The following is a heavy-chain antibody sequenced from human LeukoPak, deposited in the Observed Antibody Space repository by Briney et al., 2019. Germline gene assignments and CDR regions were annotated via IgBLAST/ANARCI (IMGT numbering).Heavy chain of an antibody. CDR2: IWYDGSDK. Sequence: GGSLRLSCAVSGYTFSRHGMHCVRQAPGKGLEWVAAIWYDGSDKYYADSVKGRFTISRDNSKNMLYLQMDSLRAEDTALYYCARLWGSVSGYFDYWGQGTLVTVSS. CDR3: ARLWGSVSGYFDY. V-gene: IGHV3-33*01. J-gene: IGHJ4*02. D-gene: IGHD2-21*01. CDR1: GYTFSRHG.